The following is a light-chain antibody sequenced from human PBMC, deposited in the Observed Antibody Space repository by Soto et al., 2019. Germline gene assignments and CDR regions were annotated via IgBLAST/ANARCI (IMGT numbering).Light chain of an antibody. CDR2: KAS. CDR3: QQYNSYPIT. V-gene: IGKV1-5*03. CDR1: QSISSW. Sequence: DIQMTQSPSTLSASVGDRVTITCRASQSISSWLAWYQQKPGKAPKLLIYKASSLESGVPSRFSGSALRSALNITISSMQSDDFDTDYCQQYNSYPITVGPGTKVDI. J-gene: IGKJ3*01.